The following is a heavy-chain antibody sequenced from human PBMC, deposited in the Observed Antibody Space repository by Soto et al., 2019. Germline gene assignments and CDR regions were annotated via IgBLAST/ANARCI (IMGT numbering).Heavy chain of an antibody. D-gene: IGHD3-22*01. CDR1: GGSFSGYY. CDR2: INHSGST. CDR3: ARDDLLYYDNSDYSRLVTLNDAFDV. V-gene: IGHV4-34*01. J-gene: IGHJ3*01. Sequence: SETLSLTCAVYGGSFSGYYWSWIRQPPGKGLEWLGEINHSGSTNYNPSLKSRVTISVDTSKNQFSLKLSSVTAADTAVYYCARDDLLYYDNSDYSRLVTLNDAFDVWGQGTMVTVSS.